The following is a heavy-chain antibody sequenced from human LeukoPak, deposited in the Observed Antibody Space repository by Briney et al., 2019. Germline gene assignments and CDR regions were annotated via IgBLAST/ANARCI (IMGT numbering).Heavy chain of an antibody. CDR3: AKVGYCSSTSCNDAFDI. V-gene: IGHV3-30-3*01. D-gene: IGHD2-2*01. J-gene: IGHJ3*02. Sequence: QPGGSLRLSCAASGFTFSSYAMHRVRQAPGKGLEWVAVISYDGSNKYYADSVKGRFTISRDNSKNTLYLQMNSLRAEDTAVYYCAKVGYCSSTSCNDAFDIWGQGTMVTVSS. CDR1: GFTFSSYA. CDR2: ISYDGSNK.